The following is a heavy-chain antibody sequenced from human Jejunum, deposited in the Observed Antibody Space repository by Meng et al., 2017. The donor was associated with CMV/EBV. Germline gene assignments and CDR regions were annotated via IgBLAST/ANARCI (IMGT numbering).Heavy chain of an antibody. CDR2: INAGNGDT. Sequence: YTFTTYAIHWVRQAPGQGLEWMGWINAGNGDTKYSQKFQGRVTMTRDTSTTTVDMELSSLTSADTAVYYCVREAVGYIQVWFDRYFDYWGPGTLVTVSS. CDR3: VREAVGYIQVWFDRYFDY. D-gene: IGHD2-2*02. V-gene: IGHV1-3*01. CDR1: YTFTTYA. J-gene: IGHJ4*02.